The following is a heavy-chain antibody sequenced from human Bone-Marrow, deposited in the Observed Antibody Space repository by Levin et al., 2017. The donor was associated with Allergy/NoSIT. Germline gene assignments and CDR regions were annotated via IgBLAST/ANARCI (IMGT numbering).Heavy chain of an antibody. CDR2: VYHTGSV. CDR1: GDSISSDNW. V-gene: IGHV4/OR15-8*01. D-gene: IGHD3-3*01. Sequence: SETLSLTCTVSGDSISSDNWWAWVRQSPGKGLEWIGKVYHTGSVDYNPPLKTRVTISVDESKNQLTLKLTSLTAADTAVYYCARQNYDMWSGCMDVWGQGTTVTVS. J-gene: IGHJ6*02. CDR3: ARQNYDMWSGCMDV.